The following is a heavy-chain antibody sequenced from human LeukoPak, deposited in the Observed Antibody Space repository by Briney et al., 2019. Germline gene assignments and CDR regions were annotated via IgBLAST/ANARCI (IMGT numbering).Heavy chain of an antibody. CDR1: GFPFSSYS. CDR3: ARDNPYNSSWLYYSDY. Sequence: GGSLRLSCAASGFPFSSYSMNWVRQAPGKGLEWVSYITSSSATTYYADSVKGRFTTSRDNAKNSLYLQMNSLTAEDTAVYYCARDNPYNSSWLYYSDYWGQGSLVTVSS. CDR2: ITSSSATT. D-gene: IGHD6-13*01. V-gene: IGHV3-48*04. J-gene: IGHJ4*02.